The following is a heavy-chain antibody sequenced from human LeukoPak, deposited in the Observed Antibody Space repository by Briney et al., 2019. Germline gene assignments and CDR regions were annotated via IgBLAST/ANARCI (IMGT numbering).Heavy chain of an antibody. CDR2: ISSNGGST. J-gene: IGHJ3*02. D-gene: IGHD3-22*01. Sequence: PGGSLRLSCAASGFTFSSYAMHWVRQAPGKGLEYVSAISSNGGSTYYANSVKGRFTISRDNSKNTLYLQMGSLRAEDMAVYYCARVASYYDSSGYYQIPDAFDIWGQGTMVTVSS. CDR3: ARVASYYDSSGYYQIPDAFDI. CDR1: GFTFSSYA. V-gene: IGHV3-64*01.